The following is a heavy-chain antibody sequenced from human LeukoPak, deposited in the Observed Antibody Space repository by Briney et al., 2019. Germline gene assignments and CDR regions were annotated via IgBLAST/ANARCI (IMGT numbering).Heavy chain of an antibody. CDR3: AREGSGVAGHFDY. V-gene: IGHV3-33*01. D-gene: IGHD6-19*01. CDR1: GFPFSSYG. J-gene: IGHJ4*02. Sequence: GRSLRLSCAASGFPFSSYGMHWVRQAPGKGLEWVAVIWYDGSNKYYADSVKGRFTISRDSSKNTLYLQMNSLRAEDTAVYCCAREGSGVAGHFDYWGQGTLVTVSS. CDR2: IWYDGSNK.